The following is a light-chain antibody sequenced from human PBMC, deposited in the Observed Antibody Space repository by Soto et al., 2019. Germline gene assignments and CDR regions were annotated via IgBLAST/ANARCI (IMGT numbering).Light chain of an antibody. CDR2: WAS. CDR3: QQYYNPPYP. Sequence: DIVMTQSPDSLAVSLGERATINCKSSQSVLYSSNNKNYLGWYQQKPGQTPKLLIYWASTRDSGVPDRFSGRGSRTDFTLTISSLQAEDVAVYYCQQYYNPPYPFGQGTKLEIK. CDR1: QSVLYSSNNKNY. V-gene: IGKV4-1*01. J-gene: IGKJ2*01.